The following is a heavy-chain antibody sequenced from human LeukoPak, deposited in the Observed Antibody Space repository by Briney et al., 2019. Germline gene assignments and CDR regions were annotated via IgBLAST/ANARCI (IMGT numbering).Heavy chain of an antibody. CDR1: GYSCNSYG. V-gene: IGHV1-18*01. CDR2: ISAYNGNT. CDR3: AREGYCNSTSCDKPFDC. D-gene: IGHD2-2*01. Sequence: ASVKVSCKASGYSCNSYGISWVRQAPGQGLEWMGWISAYNGNTNYAQKFQDRVTMTTDTSTSTAYMELRSLRSDDTAVYYCAREGYCNSTSCDKPFDCWGPGALVTVSS. J-gene: IGHJ4*02.